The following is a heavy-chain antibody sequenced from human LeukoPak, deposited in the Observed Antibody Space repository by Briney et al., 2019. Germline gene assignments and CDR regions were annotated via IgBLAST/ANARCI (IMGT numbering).Heavy chain of an antibody. D-gene: IGHD3-9*01. J-gene: IGHJ4*02. Sequence: SETLSLTCTVSGGSISSRNYYWGWIRQTPGKGLEWIGSIYSSGSTYYNPSLKSPFTISVDTSKNQFSLKLSSVTAADTAIYYCASHYDILTGLAYFDYWGQGTLVTVSS. CDR2: IYSSGST. CDR3: ASHYDILTGLAYFDY. V-gene: IGHV4-39*07. CDR1: GGSISSRNYY.